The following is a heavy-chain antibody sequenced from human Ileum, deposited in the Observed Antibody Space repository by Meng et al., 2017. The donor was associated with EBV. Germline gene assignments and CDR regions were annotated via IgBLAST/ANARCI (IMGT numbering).Heavy chain of an antibody. Sequence: QVQLPEPGPGLVKASGTLSRTCAGSGGSSSSSNWWSWLRQPPGKGLEWIGELYHSGSTNYNPSLKSRVTMSVDKSKNQFSLNLSSVTAADTAVYYCARVGQWLPIDYWGQGTLVTVSS. J-gene: IGHJ4*02. CDR3: ARVGQWLPIDY. D-gene: IGHD6-19*01. CDR2: LYHSGST. V-gene: IGHV4-4*02. CDR1: GGSSSSSNW.